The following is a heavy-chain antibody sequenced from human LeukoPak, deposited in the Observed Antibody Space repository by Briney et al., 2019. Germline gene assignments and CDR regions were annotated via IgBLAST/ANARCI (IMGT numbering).Heavy chain of an antibody. CDR2: IYSGGST. CDR1: GFTVSSNY. CDR3: ARGGYCSSTSCDNDY. Sequence: PGGSLRLSCAASGFTVSSNYMSWVRQAPGKGLEWVSVIYSGGSTYYADSVKGRFTISRDNSKNTLYLQMNSLRAGDTAVHYCARGGYCSSTSCDNDYWGQGTLVTVSS. D-gene: IGHD2-2*01. V-gene: IGHV3-53*01. J-gene: IGHJ4*02.